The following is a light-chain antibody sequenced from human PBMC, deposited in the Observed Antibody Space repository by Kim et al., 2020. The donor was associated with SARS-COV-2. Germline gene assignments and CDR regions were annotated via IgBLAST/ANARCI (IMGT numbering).Light chain of an antibody. V-gene: IGKV1-5*03. CDR3: QQYFSHST. J-gene: IGKJ2*01. CDR1: QSISSW. Sequence: LSASVGDRVTITCRASQSISSWLAWYQQKPGKAPKILIYKASSLKSGVPSRFSGSGSGTEFTLTIRSLQPDDFATYYCQQYFSHSTFGQGTKLEIK. CDR2: KAS.